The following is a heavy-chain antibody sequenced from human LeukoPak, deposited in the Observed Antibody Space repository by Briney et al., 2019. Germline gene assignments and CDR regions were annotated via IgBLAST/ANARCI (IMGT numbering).Heavy chain of an antibody. V-gene: IGHV3-23*01. D-gene: IGHD5-24*01. CDR3: AKDSRMATIPDAFDI. J-gene: IGHJ3*02. CDR1: GFTLSSYA. Sequence: GGSLRLSCAASGFTLSSYAMSWVRQAPGKGLEWVSAISGSGGSTYYADSVKGRFTISRDNSKNTLYLQMNSLRAEDTAVYYCAKDSRMATIPDAFDIWGQGTMVTVSS. CDR2: ISGSGGST.